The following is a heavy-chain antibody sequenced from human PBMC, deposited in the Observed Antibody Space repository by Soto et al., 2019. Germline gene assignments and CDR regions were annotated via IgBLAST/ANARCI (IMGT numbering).Heavy chain of an antibody. Sequence: ASVKVSCKASGYTFSDYDINWVRQAAGQRLEWMGWINAGNGNTKYSQKFQGRVTITRDTSASTAYMELSSLRSEDTAVYYCARGEERVVMPSGYWGQGTLVTVSS. CDR3: ARGEERVVMPSGY. J-gene: IGHJ4*02. CDR1: GYTFSDYD. CDR2: INAGNGNT. D-gene: IGHD3-16*01. V-gene: IGHV1-3*01.